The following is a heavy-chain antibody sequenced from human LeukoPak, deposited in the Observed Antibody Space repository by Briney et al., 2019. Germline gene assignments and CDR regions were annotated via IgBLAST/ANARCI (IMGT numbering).Heavy chain of an antibody. Sequence: SQTLSLTCAISGDSVSSHSVAWNWIRQSPSRGLEWLGRTYYRSKWFNDYAGSVKSRITINPDTSKNQFSLQLNSVTPEDTAVYYCARDVARGVAGRFYYFDSWGRGTLVTVSS. V-gene: IGHV6-1*01. CDR2: TYYRSKWFN. J-gene: IGHJ4*02. D-gene: IGHD6-19*01. CDR3: ARDVARGVAGRFYYFDS. CDR1: GDSVSSHSVA.